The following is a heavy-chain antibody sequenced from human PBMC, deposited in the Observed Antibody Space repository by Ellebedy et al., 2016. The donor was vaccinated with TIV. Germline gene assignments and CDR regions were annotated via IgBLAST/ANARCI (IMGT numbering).Heavy chain of an antibody. D-gene: IGHD6-19*01. V-gene: IGHV3-30*04. CDR3: TKEGAVAGAPAYLAYDY. CDR2: ISFDGINK. J-gene: IGHJ4*02. Sequence: GESLKISCAASGFTFSRYAMHWVRQAPGKGLEWVAVISFDGINKFYADSVKGRFTISRDNSNNSLYLQMNSLRAEDTAVYFCTKEGAVAGAPAYLAYDYWGQGTLVTVSS. CDR1: GFTFSRYA.